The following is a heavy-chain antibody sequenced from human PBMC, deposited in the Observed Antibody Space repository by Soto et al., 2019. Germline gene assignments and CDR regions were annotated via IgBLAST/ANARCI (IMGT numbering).Heavy chain of an antibody. J-gene: IGHJ4*02. V-gene: IGHV3-30-3*01. CDR1: GFTFSSYA. CDR2: TSYDGSNK. CDR3: VREDRLWFVSGFSDY. D-gene: IGHD3-10*01. Sequence: GGSLRLSCAASGFTFSSYAMHWVRQAPGKGLEWVAVTSYDGSNKYYADSVKGRLTISRDNSKNMLYLQMNSLRAEDTAVYYCVREDRLWFVSGFSDYWRQGALVTVSS.